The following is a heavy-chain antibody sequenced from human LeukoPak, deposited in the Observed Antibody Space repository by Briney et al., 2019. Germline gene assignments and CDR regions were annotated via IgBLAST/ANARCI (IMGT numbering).Heavy chain of an antibody. D-gene: IGHD1-26*01. Sequence: PGGSLRLSCAAPGFTFISYGMHWVRQAPGKGLEWVAFIRYDGSNKYYADSVKGRFTISRDNSKNTLYLQMNSLRAEDTAVYYCAKDSLEWELLFGAFDIWGQGTMVTVSS. CDR2: IRYDGSNK. J-gene: IGHJ3*02. CDR1: GFTFISYG. V-gene: IGHV3-30*02. CDR3: AKDSLEWELLFGAFDI.